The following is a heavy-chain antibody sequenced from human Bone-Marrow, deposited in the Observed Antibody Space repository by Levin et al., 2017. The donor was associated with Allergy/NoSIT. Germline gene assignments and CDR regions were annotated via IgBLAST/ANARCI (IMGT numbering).Heavy chain of an antibody. CDR1: GFTFDDYA. CDR2: ISWNSGKI. V-gene: IGHV3-9*01. Sequence: PGGSLRLSCAASGFTFDDYAMHWVRQAPGGGLEWVSGISWNSGKIGYGDSMKGRFTISRDNAKSSLYLQMNSLRVEDTALYYCAKTRGFSFGMDAFDMWGQGTMVSVSS. J-gene: IGHJ3*02. CDR3: AKTRGFSFGMDAFDM. D-gene: IGHD3-3*01.